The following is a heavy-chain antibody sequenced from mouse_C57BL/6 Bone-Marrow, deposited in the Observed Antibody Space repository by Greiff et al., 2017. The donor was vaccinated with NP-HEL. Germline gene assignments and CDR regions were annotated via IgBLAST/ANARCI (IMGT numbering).Heavy chain of an antibody. CDR3: ANYYGSSYYAMDY. CDR2: IYPRSGNT. D-gene: IGHD1-1*01. Sequence: QVQLQQSGAELARPGASVKLSCKASGYTFTSYGISWVKQRTGQGLEWIGEIYPRSGNTYYNEKFKGKATLTAYKSSSTAYMELRSLTSDDSAFYFCANYYGSSYYAMDYWGQGTSVTVSS. CDR1: GYTFTSYG. J-gene: IGHJ4*01. V-gene: IGHV1-81*01.